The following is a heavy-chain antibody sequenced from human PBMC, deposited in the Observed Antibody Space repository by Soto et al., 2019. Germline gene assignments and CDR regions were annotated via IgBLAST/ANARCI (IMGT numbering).Heavy chain of an antibody. CDR1: GGSISSYY. J-gene: IGHJ5*02. V-gene: IGHV4-59*01. D-gene: IGHD2-15*01. Sequence: PSETLSLTCTVSGGSISSYYWSWIRQPPGKGLEWIGYIYYSGSTNYNPSLKSRVTISVDTSKNQFSLKLSSVTAADTAVYYCARGHVVVVAAMFSWFGPWGQGTRVTVSS. CDR2: IYYSGST. CDR3: ARGHVVVVAAMFSWFGP.